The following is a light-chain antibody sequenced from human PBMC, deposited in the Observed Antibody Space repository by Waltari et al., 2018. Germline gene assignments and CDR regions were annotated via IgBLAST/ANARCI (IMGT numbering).Light chain of an antibody. V-gene: IGKV1-5*03. Sequence: DIQTTQSPSTLSASVGHRVTITCRASQSNIHWFAWYQQKPGHAPKLLIPKASSLEKEVPLTFTGSQAETEVTFTRCNLQPDDFATFYCQPYDDYPPTFGGGTKVEIK. CDR1: QSNIHW. CDR2: KAS. J-gene: IGKJ4*01. CDR3: QPYDDYPPT.